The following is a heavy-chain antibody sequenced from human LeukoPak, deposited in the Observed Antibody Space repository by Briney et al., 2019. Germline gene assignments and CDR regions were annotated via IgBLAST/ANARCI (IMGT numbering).Heavy chain of an antibody. J-gene: IGHJ5*02. CDR2: IKQNGSKK. Sequence: AESLTLSCAASGFTFSSYWMSWVRQPPGKGLEWVANIKQNGSKKYYADSVKGRFTISRDNAKSSLYLQMNSLRAEDTAVYYCARVYSSSWYGDWFDPWGQGTLVTVSS. D-gene: IGHD6-13*01. CDR3: ARVYSSSWYGDWFDP. CDR1: GFTFSSYW. V-gene: IGHV3-7*01.